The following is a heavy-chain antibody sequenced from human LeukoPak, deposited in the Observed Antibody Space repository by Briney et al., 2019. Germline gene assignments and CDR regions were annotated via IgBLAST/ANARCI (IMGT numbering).Heavy chain of an antibody. V-gene: IGHV3-33*08. CDR3: ARARVVPAAIHWFDP. Sequence: GGSLRLSCAASGFTFSSYAMHWVRQAPGKGLEWVAVVWYDGSNKYYADSVKGRFTISRDNSKNTLYLQMNSLRAEDTAVYYCARARVVPAAIHWFDPWGQGTLVTVSS. J-gene: IGHJ5*02. D-gene: IGHD2-2*01. CDR1: GFTFSSYA. CDR2: VWYDGSNK.